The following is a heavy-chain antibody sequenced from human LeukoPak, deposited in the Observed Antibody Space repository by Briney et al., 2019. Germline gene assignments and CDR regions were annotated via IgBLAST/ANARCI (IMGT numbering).Heavy chain of an antibody. Sequence: GASVKVSCKASGYTFARYGISWVRRAPGQGLEWMGRIIPILGIANYAQKFQGRVTITADKSTSTAYMELSSLRSEDTAVYYCARDPLDIVVVVAGAWFDPWGQGTLVTVSS. CDR3: ARDPLDIVVVVAGAWFDP. V-gene: IGHV1-69*04. J-gene: IGHJ5*02. D-gene: IGHD2-15*01. CDR2: IIPILGIA. CDR1: GYTFARYG.